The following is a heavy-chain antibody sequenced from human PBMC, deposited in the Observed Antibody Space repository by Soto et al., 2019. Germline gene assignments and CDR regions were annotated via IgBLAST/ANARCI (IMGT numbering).Heavy chain of an antibody. D-gene: IGHD3-22*01. V-gene: IGHV3-9*01. Sequence: EVHLVESGGGWVQPGRSLRLSCAASGYTFDDYGMHWVRQGPGKGLEWVSGISWNGDNIDYADSVKGRFTISRDNAKNSLYLQMNTLRPEDTALYYCIKDIFGTFDSTSFPSAFDNWGQGTMVIVSS. CDR3: IKDIFGTFDSTSFPSAFDN. CDR1: GYTFDDYG. CDR2: ISWNGDNI. J-gene: IGHJ3*02.